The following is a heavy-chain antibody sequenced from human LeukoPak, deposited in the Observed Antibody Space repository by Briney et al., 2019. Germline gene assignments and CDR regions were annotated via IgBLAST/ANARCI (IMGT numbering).Heavy chain of an antibody. J-gene: IGHJ4*02. CDR1: GFTFSSYG. D-gene: IGHD5-24*01. CDR3: ARDGDGYNYGPDSPAPIDY. Sequence: GGSLRLSCAASGFTFSSYGMHWVRQAPDKGLEWVAVIWYDGSNKYYADSVKGRFTISRDNSKNTLYLQMNSLRAEDTAVYYCARDGDGYNYGPDSPAPIDYWGQGTLVTVSS. V-gene: IGHV3-33*01. CDR2: IWYDGSNK.